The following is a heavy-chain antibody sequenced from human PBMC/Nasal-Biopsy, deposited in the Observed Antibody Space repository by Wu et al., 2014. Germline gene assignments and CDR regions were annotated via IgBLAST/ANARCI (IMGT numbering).Heavy chain of an antibody. CDR1: FNSHN. CDR3: VRDFRVADY. Sequence: FNSHNMNWVRQAPGEGLAWVASISASGTYISYADSVRGRFTISRDNAKNSLYLQMDSLRAEDTAVYYCVRDFRVADYWGQGTLVTVSS. J-gene: IGHJ4*02. D-gene: IGHD2-15*01. CDR2: ISASGTYI. V-gene: IGHV3-21*04.